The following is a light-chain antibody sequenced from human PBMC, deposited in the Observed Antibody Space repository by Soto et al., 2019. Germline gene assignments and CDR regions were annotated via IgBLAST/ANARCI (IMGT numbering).Light chain of an antibody. CDR2: SNN. J-gene: IGLJ2*01. Sequence: SVLTQPPSASGTPGHRLSISCSGSNSNIGKNTVNWYQQLPRTAPKLLIYSNNQRPSGVPERFSGSKSGTSASLAISGLHSEDEADYYCAAWDDSLNGHVVFGGGTKVTVL. V-gene: IGLV1-44*01. CDR3: AAWDDSLNGHVV. CDR1: NSNIGKNT.